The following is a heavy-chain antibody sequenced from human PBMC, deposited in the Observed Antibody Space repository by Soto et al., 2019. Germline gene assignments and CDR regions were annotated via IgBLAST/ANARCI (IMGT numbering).Heavy chain of an antibody. Sequence: SETLSLTCTVSGGSISSYYWSWIRQPPGKGLEWIGYIYYSGSTNYNPSLKSRVTISVDTSKNHFSLKLSSVTAADTAVYYCARAGYNLVSWFDPWGQGTLVTVS. V-gene: IGHV4-59*01. D-gene: IGHD5-12*01. J-gene: IGHJ5*02. CDR1: GGSISSYY. CDR2: IYYSGST. CDR3: ARAGYNLVSWFDP.